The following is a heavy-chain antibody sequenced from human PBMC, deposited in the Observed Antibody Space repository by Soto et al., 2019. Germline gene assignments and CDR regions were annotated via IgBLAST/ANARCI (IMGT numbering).Heavy chain of an antibody. CDR3: ARRSSSSFPPYYFDY. Sequence: PSETLSLTCAVSGGSISSSNWWSWVRQPPGKGLEWIGEINHSGSTNYNPSLKSRVTISVDTSKNQFSLKLSSVTAADTAVYYCARRSSSSFPPYYFDYWGQGTLVTVSS. D-gene: IGHD6-13*01. J-gene: IGHJ4*02. V-gene: IGHV4-4*02. CDR1: GGSISSSNW. CDR2: INHSGST.